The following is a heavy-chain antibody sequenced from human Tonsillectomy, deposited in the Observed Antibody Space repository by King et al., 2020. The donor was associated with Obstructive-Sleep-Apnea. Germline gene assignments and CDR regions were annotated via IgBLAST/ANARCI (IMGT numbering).Heavy chain of an antibody. CDR3: ARVDDNSGCFYFDY. CDR1: GVSISSSRYY. CDR2: IFYTGRT. V-gene: IGHV4-39*07. J-gene: IGHJ4*02. Sequence: LQLQESGPGLVKPSETLSLTCTVSGVSISSSRYYWGWIRQPPGKGLEWIGLIFYTGRTSYNSSLKSRVTISVDTSKNHVSLKLSSVTAADTAVYYCARVDDNSGCFYFDYWGQGTLATVSS. D-gene: IGHD6-19*01.